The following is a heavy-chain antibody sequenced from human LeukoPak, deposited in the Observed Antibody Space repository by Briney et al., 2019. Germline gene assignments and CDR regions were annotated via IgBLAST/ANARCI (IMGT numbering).Heavy chain of an antibody. D-gene: IGHD2-15*01. CDR2: IIPILDIA. CDR3: ARVRDCSGGSCYYHYYYYGMDV. V-gene: IGHV1-69*04. J-gene: IGHJ6*02. Sequence: SVKVSCKASGGTFSSYAISWVRQAPGQGLEWMGRIIPILDIANYAQKFQGRVTITADKSTSTAYMELSSLRSEDTAVYYCARVRDCSGGSCYYHYYYYGMDVWGQGTTVTVSS. CDR1: GGTFSSYA.